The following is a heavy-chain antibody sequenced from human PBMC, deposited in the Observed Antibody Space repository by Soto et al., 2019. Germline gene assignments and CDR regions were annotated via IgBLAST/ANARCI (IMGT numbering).Heavy chain of an antibody. V-gene: IGHV3-33*01. CDR1: GFTFSSYG. Sequence: PGGSLRLSCAASGFTFSSYGMHWVRQAPGKGLEWVAVIRYDGSNKYYADSVKGRFTISRDNSKNTLYLQMNSLRAEDTAVYYCARAGGSVLLWFGELNRPPNSYYYGRDVWGQGTTVTVCS. J-gene: IGHJ6*02. CDR2: IRYDGSNK. D-gene: IGHD3-10*01. CDR3: ARAGGSVLLWFGELNRPPNSYYYGRDV.